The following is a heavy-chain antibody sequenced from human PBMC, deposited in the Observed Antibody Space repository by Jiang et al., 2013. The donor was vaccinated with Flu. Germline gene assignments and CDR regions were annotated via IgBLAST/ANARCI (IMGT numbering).Heavy chain of an antibody. V-gene: IGHV3-30-3*01. Sequence: GVVQPGRSLRLSCAASGFTFSSYAMHWVRQAPGKGLEWVAVISYDGSNKYYADSVKGRFTISRDNSKNTLYLQMNSLRAEDTAVYYCARDQTVFGVVTDYYYYGMDVWGQGTTVTVSS. D-gene: IGHD3-3*01. J-gene: IGHJ6*02. CDR1: GFTFSSYA. CDR2: ISYDGSNK. CDR3: ARDQTVFGVVTDYYYYGMDV.